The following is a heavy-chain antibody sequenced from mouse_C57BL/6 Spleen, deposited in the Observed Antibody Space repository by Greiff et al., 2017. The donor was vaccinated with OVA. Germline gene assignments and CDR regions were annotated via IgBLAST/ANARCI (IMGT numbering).Heavy chain of an antibody. CDR1: GYTFTSYW. D-gene: IGHD1-1*01. CDR2: IDPSDSET. J-gene: IGHJ3*01. CDR3: ARGYGSRGAWFAY. V-gene: IGHV1-52*01. Sequence: VQLQQPGAELVRPGSSVKLSCKASGYTFTSYWMHWVKQRPIQGLEWIGNIDPSDSETHYNQKFKDKATLTVDKSSSTAYMQLSSLTSEDSAVYYCARGYGSRGAWFAYWGQGTLVTVSA.